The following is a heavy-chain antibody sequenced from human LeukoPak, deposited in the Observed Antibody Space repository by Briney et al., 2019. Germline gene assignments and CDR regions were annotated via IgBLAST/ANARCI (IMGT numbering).Heavy chain of an antibody. J-gene: IGHJ4*02. D-gene: IGHD3-22*01. CDR3: ARRYYDSSGYFIDY. Sequence: ASVKVSCKASGYTFTDNYVHWVRQVPGQGLEWMGWIYPNNGGTNYAQKFQGRVTMTRDTSISTAYMELSSLRSDDTAVYFCARRYYDSSGYFIDYWGQGTLVTVSS. CDR1: GYTFTDNY. V-gene: IGHV1-2*02. CDR2: IYPNNGGT.